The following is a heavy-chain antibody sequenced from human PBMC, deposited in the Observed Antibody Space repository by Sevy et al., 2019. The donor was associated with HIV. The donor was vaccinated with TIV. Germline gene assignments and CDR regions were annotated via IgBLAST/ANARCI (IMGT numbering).Heavy chain of an antibody. Sequence: GGSLRLSCAASGFTFSSYAMHWVRQAPGKGLEWVAVISYDGSNKYYADSVKGRFTISRDNSKNTLYLQMNSLRAEDTAVYYCASQLNYFDYWAQGTLVTVSS. CDR3: ASQLNYFDY. CDR1: GFTFSSYA. V-gene: IGHV3-30-3*01. CDR2: ISYDGSNK. J-gene: IGHJ4*02.